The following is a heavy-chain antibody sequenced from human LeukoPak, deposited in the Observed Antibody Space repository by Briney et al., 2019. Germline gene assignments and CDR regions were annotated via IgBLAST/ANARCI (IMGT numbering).Heavy chain of an antibody. CDR2: IYYSGST. CDR3: ARVQAYGGKGYFDY. Sequence: SETLSLPCTVSCRPISSYYWSGIRQPPGKGLEWIGYIYYSGSTNYNPSLKSRVTISVDTSKDQFSLKLSSVTAADTAVYYCARVQAYGGKGYFDYWGQGTLVTVSS. V-gene: IGHV4-59*01. J-gene: IGHJ4*02. D-gene: IGHD4-23*01. CDR1: CRPISSYY.